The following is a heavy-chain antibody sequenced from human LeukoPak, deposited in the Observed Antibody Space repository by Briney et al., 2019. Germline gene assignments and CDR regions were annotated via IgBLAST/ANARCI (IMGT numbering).Heavy chain of an antibody. D-gene: IGHD4-17*01. CDR3: AAETTVYFGLHYGMDV. CDR1: GFTFTSSA. V-gene: IGHV1-58*02. J-gene: IGHJ6*02. CDR2: IVVGSGNT. Sequence: ASVKVSCKASGFTFTSSAMQWVRQARGQRLEWIGWIVVGSGNTNYAQKFQERVTITRDMSTSTAYMELSSLRSEDTAVYYCAAETTVYFGLHYGMDVWGQGTTVTASS.